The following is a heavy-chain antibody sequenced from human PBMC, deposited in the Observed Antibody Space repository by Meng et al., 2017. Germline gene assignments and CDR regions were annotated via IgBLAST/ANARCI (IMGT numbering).Heavy chain of an antibody. Sequence: QVQLQESGPGLVKPSGTLSLTCAVSGCSISSNNWWSWVRQPPGKGLEWIGEIYHSGSTYYNPSLKSRVTISVDTSKTQFSLKLSSVTAADTAVYYCARVSPSMVRGHSSFDYWGQGTLVTVSS. V-gene: IGHV4-4*02. CDR1: GCSISSNNW. CDR3: ARVSPSMVRGHSSFDY. J-gene: IGHJ4*02. CDR2: IYHSGST. D-gene: IGHD3-10*01.